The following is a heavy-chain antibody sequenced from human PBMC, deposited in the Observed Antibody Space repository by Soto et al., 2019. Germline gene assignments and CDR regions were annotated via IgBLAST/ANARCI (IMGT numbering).Heavy chain of an antibody. Sequence: SETLSLTCTVSGASISNYYLSWIRHAPGKGLEWIGHIYYSGSTNYNPSLKSRLTRSVDTSKSQFSLELSSVSAADTAVYYCARVPIVVGPVTATKYYCLDVWGQGTTVTVSS. J-gene: IGHJ6*02. V-gene: IGHV4-59*01. D-gene: IGHD2-2*01. CDR1: GASISNYY. CDR2: IYYSGST. CDR3: ARVPIVVGPVTATKYYCLDV.